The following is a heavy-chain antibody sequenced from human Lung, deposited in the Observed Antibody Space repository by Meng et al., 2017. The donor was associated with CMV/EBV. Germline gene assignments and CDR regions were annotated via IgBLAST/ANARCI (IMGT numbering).Heavy chain of an antibody. CDR3: ARVPLWGGYFDVTPIRGFDY. CDR1: GGSVSSGSYY. D-gene: IGHD3-3*01. Sequence: SETLSLXCTVSGGSVSSGSYYWSWIRQPPGKGLEWIGYIYYSGSTNYNPSLKSRVTISVDTSKNQFSLKLSSVTAADTAVYYFARVPLWGGYFDVTPIRGFDYWGQGTLVXVSS. CDR2: IYYSGST. J-gene: IGHJ4*02. V-gene: IGHV4-61*01.